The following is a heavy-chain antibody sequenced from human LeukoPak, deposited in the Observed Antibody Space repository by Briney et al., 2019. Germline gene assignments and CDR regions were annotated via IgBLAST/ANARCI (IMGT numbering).Heavy chain of an antibody. CDR1: GFTFSSYE. CDR2: VSGSGNTI. D-gene: IGHD5-12*01. CDR3: AREDHSGYDFFDY. J-gene: IGHJ4*02. Sequence: GGSLRLSCAASGFTFSSYEMNWVRQAPGKGLEWVSYVSGSGNTIYYANSVKGRFTISRDNAKNSLYLQMNSLRAEDTAVYYCAREDHSGYDFFDYWGQGTLVTVSS. V-gene: IGHV3-48*03.